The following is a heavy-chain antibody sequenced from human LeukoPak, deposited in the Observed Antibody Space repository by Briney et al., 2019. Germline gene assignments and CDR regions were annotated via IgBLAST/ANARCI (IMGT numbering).Heavy chain of an antibody. J-gene: IGHJ4*02. CDR1: GFTFSSYA. V-gene: IGHV3-30*04. CDR3: ARAPYYDSSGYHDY. Sequence: WGSLRLSCAASGFTFSSYAMHWVRQAPGKGLEWVAVISYDGSNKYYADSVKGRFTISRDNSKNTLYLQMNSLRAEDTAVYYCARAPYYDSSGYHDYWGQGTLVTVSS. CDR2: ISYDGSNK. D-gene: IGHD3-22*01.